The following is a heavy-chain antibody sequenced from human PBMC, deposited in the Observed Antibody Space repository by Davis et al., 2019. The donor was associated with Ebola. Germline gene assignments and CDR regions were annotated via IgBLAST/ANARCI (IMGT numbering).Heavy chain of an antibody. Sequence: GESLKISCAASGFTFSSYWMHWVRQAPGKGLGWVSRINSDGSSTSYADSVKGRFTISRDNAKNTLYLQMNSLRAEDTAVYYCARDWSIAVAGYYGMDVWGQGTTVTVSS. CDR1: GFTFSSYW. J-gene: IGHJ6*02. CDR3: ARDWSIAVAGYYGMDV. CDR2: INSDGSST. D-gene: IGHD6-19*01. V-gene: IGHV3-74*01.